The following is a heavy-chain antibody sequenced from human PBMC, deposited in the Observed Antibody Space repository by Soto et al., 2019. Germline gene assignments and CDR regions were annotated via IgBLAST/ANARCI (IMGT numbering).Heavy chain of an antibody. CDR2: MNPNSGNT. CDR3: ARVGENYYDFWSGYYKFGWFDP. Sequence: GASVKVSCKASGYTFTSYDINWVRQATGQGLEWMGWMNPNSGNTGYAQKFQGRVTMTRNTSISTAYMELSSLRSEDTAVYYCARVGENYYDFWSGYYKFGWFDPWGQGTLVTVSS. D-gene: IGHD3-3*01. CDR1: GYTFTSYD. V-gene: IGHV1-8*01. J-gene: IGHJ5*02.